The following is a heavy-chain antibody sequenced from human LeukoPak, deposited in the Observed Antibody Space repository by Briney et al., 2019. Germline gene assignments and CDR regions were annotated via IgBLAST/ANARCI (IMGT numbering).Heavy chain of an antibody. Sequence: GASVKVSCKASGYTFSNYGISWVRPAPGQGLGWMGWINTYNTNTNYAQKLQGRVTMTTDTSTSTAYMELRSLRSDDTAVYYCARVSAPFGVLSVTWFAPWGQGTLVTVSS. CDR3: ARVSAPFGVLSVTWFAP. D-gene: IGHD3-3*01. V-gene: IGHV1-18*01. J-gene: IGHJ5*02. CDR2: INTYNTNT. CDR1: GYTFSNYG.